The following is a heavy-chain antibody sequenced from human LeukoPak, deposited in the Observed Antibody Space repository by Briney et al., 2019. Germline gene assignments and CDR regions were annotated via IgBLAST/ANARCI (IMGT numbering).Heavy chain of an antibody. CDR3: AKDSHSAAAGTGYMDV. V-gene: IGHV3-43D*03. D-gene: IGHD6-13*01. CDR2: ISWDGGST. CDR1: GFTFDDYA. J-gene: IGHJ6*03. Sequence: GGSLRLSCAASGFTFDDYAMHWVRQAPGKGLEWVSLISWDGGSTYYADSVKGRFTISRDNSKNSLYLQMNSLRAEDTALYYCAKDSHSAAAGTGYMDVWGKGTTVTVSS.